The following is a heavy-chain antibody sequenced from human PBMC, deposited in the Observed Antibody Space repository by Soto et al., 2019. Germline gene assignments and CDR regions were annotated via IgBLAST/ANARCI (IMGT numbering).Heavy chain of an antibody. D-gene: IGHD6-6*01. V-gene: IGHV4-39*01. Sequence: SETLSLTCTVSGGSIGTSAYYWGWIRQAPRKGLEWIASINYSGSTDYNPALQSRVTISVDTSKNQFSLRLSSVTAADTGIDYWSRRVPEGFDPWGQGTLVTVSS. CDR3: SRRVPEGFDP. CDR2: INYSGST. CDR1: GGSIGTSAYY. J-gene: IGHJ5*02.